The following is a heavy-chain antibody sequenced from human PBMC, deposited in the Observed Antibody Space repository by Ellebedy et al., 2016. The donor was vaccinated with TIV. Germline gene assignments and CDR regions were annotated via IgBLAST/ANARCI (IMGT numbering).Heavy chain of an antibody. J-gene: IGHJ6*04. CDR2: IYPGDSDT. D-gene: IGHD4-17*01. Sequence: GESLKISCKGSGYSFTSYWISWVRQMPGKGLEWMGIIYPGDSDTRYSPSFQGQVTISADKSISTAYLQWSSLKASDTAMYYCARLPVGDYGDLRKGMDVWGKGTTVTVSS. V-gene: IGHV5-51*01. CDR1: GYSFTSYW. CDR3: ARLPVGDYGDLRKGMDV.